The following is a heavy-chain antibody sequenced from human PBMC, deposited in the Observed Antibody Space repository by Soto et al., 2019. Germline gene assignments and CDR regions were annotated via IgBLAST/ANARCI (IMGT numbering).Heavy chain of an antibody. Sequence: DVQLLESGGGLVQPEGSLRLSCAASGFTFSSYAMGWVRQGPGKGLEWVAVVSIGGSTHYADSVRGRFTISRDNSKNTLSLQMNSLTAEDTAVYFCAKQRGAGGDFDYRGQGALVTVSS. V-gene: IGHV3-23*01. CDR2: VSIGGST. D-gene: IGHD2-15*01. J-gene: IGHJ4*02. CDR3: AKQRGAGGDFDY. CDR1: GFTFSSYA.